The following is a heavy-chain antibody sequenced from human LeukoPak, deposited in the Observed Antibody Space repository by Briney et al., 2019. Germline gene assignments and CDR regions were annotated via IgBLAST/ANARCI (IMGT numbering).Heavy chain of an antibody. CDR2: INSSSGYI. Sequence: GGSLRLSCAASGFTFRNYNMNWVRQAPGKGLEWVSSINSSSGYIYYADSVKGRFTISRDNAKNSLYLQMNSLRAEDTAVYYCARVPAAPYYYYMDVWGKGTTVTVSS. CDR3: ARVPAAPYYYYMDV. D-gene: IGHD2-2*01. J-gene: IGHJ6*03. V-gene: IGHV3-21*01. CDR1: GFTFRNYN.